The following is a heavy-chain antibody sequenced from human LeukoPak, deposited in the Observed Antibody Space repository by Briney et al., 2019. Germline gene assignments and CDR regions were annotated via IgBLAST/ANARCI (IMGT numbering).Heavy chain of an antibody. CDR1: GFTLSTYW. CDR2: INSDGSSA. V-gene: IGHV3-74*01. D-gene: IGHD3-10*01. J-gene: IGHJ4*02. CDR3: TSRNGSGDY. Sequence: GGSLRLSCAASGFTLSTYWIHWVRQAPGKGLVWVSRINSDGSSATYADSVKGRFTISRDNAKNTVYLQMNSLRVEDTAVYFCTSRNGSGDYWGQGTPVTVSS.